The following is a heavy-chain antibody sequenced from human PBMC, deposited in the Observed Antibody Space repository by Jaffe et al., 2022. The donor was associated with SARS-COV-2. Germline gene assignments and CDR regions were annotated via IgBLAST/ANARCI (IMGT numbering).Heavy chain of an antibody. D-gene: IGHD6-13*01. Sequence: EVQLVESGGGLVKPGGSLRLSCAASGFTFSSYSMNWVRQAPGKGLEWVSSISSSSSYIYYADSVKGRFTISRDNAKNSLYLQMNSLRAEDTAVYYCARFRGIAAAGPSDYWGQGTLVTVSS. V-gene: IGHV3-21*01. CDR2: ISSSSSYI. CDR3: ARFRGIAAAGPSDY. CDR1: GFTFSSYS. J-gene: IGHJ4*02.